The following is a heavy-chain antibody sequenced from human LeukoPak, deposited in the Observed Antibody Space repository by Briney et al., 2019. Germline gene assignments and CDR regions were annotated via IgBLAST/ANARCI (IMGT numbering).Heavy chain of an antibody. CDR2: INPNSGGT. V-gene: IGHV1-2*02. CDR3: ARDLLHESFDY. J-gene: IGHJ4*02. CDR1: GYTFTDYY. Sequence: GASVKVSCKASGYTFTDYYIHWVRQAPGQGLEWMGWINPNSGGTDYVQRFQGRVIMTRDTSITTAYMEVSRLRSDDTALYYCARDLLHESFDYWGQGTLVTVSS.